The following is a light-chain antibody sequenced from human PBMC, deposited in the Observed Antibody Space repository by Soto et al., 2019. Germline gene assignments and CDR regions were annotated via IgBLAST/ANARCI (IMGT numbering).Light chain of an antibody. Sequence: QSALTQPASVSGSLGQSITISCTGTSSDVGAYNFVSWYQHYPDKAPKVVIYDVANRPSGVSYRFSASKSGNTASLTISGLQAEDEADYYCMSFTSSNTYVFGTGTKLTVL. CDR2: DVA. CDR3: MSFTSSNTYV. J-gene: IGLJ1*01. CDR1: SSDVGAYNF. V-gene: IGLV2-14*03.